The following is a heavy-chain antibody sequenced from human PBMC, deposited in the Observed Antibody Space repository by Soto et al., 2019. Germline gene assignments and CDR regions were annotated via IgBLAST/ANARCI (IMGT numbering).Heavy chain of an antibody. Sequence: QVQLVESGGGVVQPGRSLRLSCAASGFTFSSYGMHWVRQAPGKGLEWVALVWYDGGNKYYADSVKGRFTISRDNSKNTLYLQMNSLRDEDTAVYYCVRAAGYSGNDYVYYYGVDVCGQGTTVTVSS. CDR2: VWYDGGNK. D-gene: IGHD5-12*01. CDR3: VRAAGYSGNDYVYYYGVDV. CDR1: GFTFSSYG. J-gene: IGHJ6*02. V-gene: IGHV3-33*01.